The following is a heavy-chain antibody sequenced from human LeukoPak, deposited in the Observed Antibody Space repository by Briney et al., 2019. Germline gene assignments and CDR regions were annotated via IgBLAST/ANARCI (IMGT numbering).Heavy chain of an antibody. CDR3: ARKASHFSYGLGAIDY. Sequence: SETLSLTCAVYGGSFSDHYWNWIRQPPGKGVEWIGEINHSVTTNYNASLKSRVTISVDTSKNHFSLKLNSMTAADTAVYYCARKASHFSYGLGAIDYWGQGNLVTVSS. CDR1: GGSFSDHY. V-gene: IGHV4-34*01. CDR2: INHSVTT. J-gene: IGHJ4*02. D-gene: IGHD5-18*01.